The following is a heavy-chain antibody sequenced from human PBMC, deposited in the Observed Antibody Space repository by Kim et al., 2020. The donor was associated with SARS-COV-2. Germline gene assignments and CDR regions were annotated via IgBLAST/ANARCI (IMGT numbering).Heavy chain of an antibody. CDR3: VGGGGWNT. CDR2: TYYRSKWYN. V-gene: IGHV6-1*01. D-gene: IGHD6-19*01. J-gene: IGHJ5*02. CDR1: GDSVSSNSAA. Sequence: SQTLSLTCAISGDSVSSNSAAWNWIRQSPSRGLEWLGRTYYRSKWYNEYALSVKSRITINPDTSNNQFFLQLKSVTPEDTAVYYCVGGGGWNTWGPGTLVTVSS.